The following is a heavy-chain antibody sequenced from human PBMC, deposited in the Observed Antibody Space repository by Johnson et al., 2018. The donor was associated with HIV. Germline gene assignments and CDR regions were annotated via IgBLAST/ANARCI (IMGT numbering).Heavy chain of an antibody. CDR2: ISGGSAGT. J-gene: IGHJ3*02. V-gene: IGHV3-11*04. Sequence: QVQLVESGGGVVQPGGSLRLSCVGSGFTFSDYYMSWVRQAPGKGLEWIAYISGGSAGTFYADSVKGRFTISRDNGNKEVYLQMDSLRVEDTAVYYCARDSSNSFRFEMYAFDIWGQGTMVTVSS. CDR3: ARDSSNSFRFEMYAFDI. CDR1: GFTFSDYY. D-gene: IGHD6-6*01.